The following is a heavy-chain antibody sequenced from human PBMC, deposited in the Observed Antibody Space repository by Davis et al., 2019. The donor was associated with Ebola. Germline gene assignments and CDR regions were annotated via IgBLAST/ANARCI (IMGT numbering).Heavy chain of an antibody. CDR3: ARNHSGIPFDL. CDR2: IYYSGST. V-gene: IGHV4-39*07. D-gene: IGHD3-10*01. CDR1: GASIIGSPHY. J-gene: IGHJ5*02. Sequence: PSETLSLTCTVSGASIIGSPHYWGWIRQTPGKGLEWIASIYYSGSTHYNASLKSRVTISVDTSTNQFSLKVTSVTAADTAVYYCARNHSGIPFDLWGQGSLVTISS.